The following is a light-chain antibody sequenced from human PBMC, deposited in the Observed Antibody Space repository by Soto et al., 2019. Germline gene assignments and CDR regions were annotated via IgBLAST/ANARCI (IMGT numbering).Light chain of an antibody. Sequence: EIVLTQSPGTRSLSPGERATLSCRASHSVTSTYLAWYQQRPGQAPRLLIYGVSSRATGIPGRFSGSGSGTDFTLTISRLEPEDFAVYYCHQYGNSPLTFGGGTKVDIK. CDR3: HQYGNSPLT. V-gene: IGKV3-20*01. CDR2: GVS. J-gene: IGKJ4*01. CDR1: HSVTSTY.